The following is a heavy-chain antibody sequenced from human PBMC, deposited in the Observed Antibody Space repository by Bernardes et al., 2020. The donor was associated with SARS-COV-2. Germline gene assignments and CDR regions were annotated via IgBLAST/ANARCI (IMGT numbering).Heavy chain of an antibody. J-gene: IGHJ4*02. D-gene: IGHD5-18*01. Sequence: GGSLRLSCAASGFTFSKYDMSWVRQAPGKGLEWVSVISGSGGITNYADSVKGRFTISRDNSKNTLYLQMNSLRAEDTALYYCVKDVDRGLVKGSGFDYWGQGTLVTVSS. V-gene: IGHV3-23*01. CDR3: VKDVDRGLVKGSGFDY. CDR1: GFTFSKYD. CDR2: ISGSGGIT.